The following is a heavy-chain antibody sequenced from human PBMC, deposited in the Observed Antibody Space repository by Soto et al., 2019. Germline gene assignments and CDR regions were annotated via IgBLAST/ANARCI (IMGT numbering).Heavy chain of an antibody. D-gene: IGHD2-21*01. J-gene: IGHJ3*02. Sequence: GGSLRLSCAASGFTFSSYSMNWVRQAPGKGLEWVSSISSSSSYIYYADSVKGRFTISRDNTKNSLYLQMNSLRAEDTAVYYCARRTYSYDAFDIWGQGTMVTVSS. CDR1: GFTFSSYS. CDR3: ARRTYSYDAFDI. CDR2: ISSSSSYI. V-gene: IGHV3-21*01.